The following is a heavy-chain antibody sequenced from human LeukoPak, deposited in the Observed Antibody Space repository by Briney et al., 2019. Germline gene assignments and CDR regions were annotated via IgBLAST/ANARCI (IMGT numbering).Heavy chain of an antibody. D-gene: IGHD6-13*01. Sequence: GASVKVSCKASGYTFTSYGISWVRQAPGQGLEWMGWISAYNGNTNYAQKFQGRVTITADESTSTAYMELSSLRSEDTAVYYCARDSLGAPPLAAAADYNWFDPWGQGTLVTVSS. CDR3: ARDSLGAPPLAAAADYNWFDP. V-gene: IGHV1-18*01. J-gene: IGHJ5*02. CDR2: ISAYNGNT. CDR1: GYTFTSYG.